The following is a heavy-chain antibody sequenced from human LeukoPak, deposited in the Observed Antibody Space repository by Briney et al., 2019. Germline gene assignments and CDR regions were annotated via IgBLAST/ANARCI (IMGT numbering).Heavy chain of an antibody. D-gene: IGHD2-21*01. CDR1: GYSISSGYY. CDR3: AGVGYYPDYYMDV. CDR2: IFHSGST. Sequence: SETLSLTCTVSGYSISSGYYWGWIRQPPGKGLEWIGTIFHSGSTYSNPSLKSRVTISVDTSKNQFSLNLSSVTAADTAVYYCAGVGYYPDYYMDVWGKGTTVTVSS. J-gene: IGHJ6*03. V-gene: IGHV4-38-2*02.